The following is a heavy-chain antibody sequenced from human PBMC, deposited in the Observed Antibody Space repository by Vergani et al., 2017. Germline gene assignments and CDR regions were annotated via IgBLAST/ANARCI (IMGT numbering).Heavy chain of an antibody. CDR3: ASDTHSGQRADR. CDR2: IHYSENT. Sequence: QVQLHESGPGLGKSSETLSLTCSVSFDSLRNLYCNRIRQAPGKGLGWIGSIHYSENTNYNPSLKTRVTISVDTSKNQFSLTLTSVTAADTAVYYCASDTHSGQRADRWGQGSLVTVTS. D-gene: IGHD6-19*01. V-gene: IGHV4-59*11. J-gene: IGHJ5*02. CDR1: FDSLRNLY.